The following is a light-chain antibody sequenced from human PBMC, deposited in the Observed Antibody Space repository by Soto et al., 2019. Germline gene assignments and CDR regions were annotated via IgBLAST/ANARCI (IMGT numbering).Light chain of an antibody. V-gene: IGKV3-20*01. J-gene: IGKJ5*01. CDR2: GAS. CDR1: QSVSIK. CDR3: QQYGSSPPIT. Sequence: EIVLTQSPGTLSLSPGERATLSCRASQSVSIKLAWYQQKPGQAPRLLIYGASSRATGIPDRFSGSGSGTDFTLTISRLEPEDFAVYYCQQYGSSPPITFGQGTRLEIK.